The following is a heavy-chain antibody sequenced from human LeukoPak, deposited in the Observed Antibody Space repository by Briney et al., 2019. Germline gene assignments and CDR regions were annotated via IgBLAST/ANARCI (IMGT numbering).Heavy chain of an antibody. CDR2: IYYSGST. Sequence: SETLSLTCTVSSGSISSGDNYWSWVRQPPGKGLEWVGNIYYSGSTNYNPSLKSRVTISVDTSKNQVSLTLSSVTAADTAVYYCASTSGYSSSYYPPFDFWGQGTLVTVSS. J-gene: IGHJ4*02. D-gene: IGHD6-13*01. CDR1: SGSISSGDNY. CDR3: ASTSGYSSSYYPPFDF. V-gene: IGHV4-61*08.